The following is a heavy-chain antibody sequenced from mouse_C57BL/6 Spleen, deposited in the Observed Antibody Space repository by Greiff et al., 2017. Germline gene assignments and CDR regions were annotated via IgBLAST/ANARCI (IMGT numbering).Heavy chain of an antibody. CDR3: ARGGAHWYCDV. CDR2: INPGSGGT. V-gene: IGHV1-54*01. Sequence: VQLQQSGAELVRPGTSVKVSCKASGYAFTNYLIEWVKQRPGQGLEWIGVINPGSGGTNYNEKFKGKATLPADKSSSTAYMQLSSLTSEDSAVYFCARGGAHWYCDVWGTGTTVTVSS. D-gene: IGHD6-1*01. J-gene: IGHJ1*03. CDR1: GYAFTNYL.